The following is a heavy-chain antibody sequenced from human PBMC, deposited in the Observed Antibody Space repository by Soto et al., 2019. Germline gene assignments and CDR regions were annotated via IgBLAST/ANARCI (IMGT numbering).Heavy chain of an antibody. CDR3: AREYYYDSCGFDY. D-gene: IGHD3-22*01. Sequence: ASVKVSCKASGGIFSSYGINWVRLAPGQGLEWMGGIIPIFGTPHYAQKFQGRVTITAVESTSTAYMELSSLRSEDTAIYYCAREYYYDSCGFDYWGQGTLVTVSS. V-gene: IGHV1-69*13. CDR2: IIPIFGTP. J-gene: IGHJ4*02. CDR1: GGIFSSYG.